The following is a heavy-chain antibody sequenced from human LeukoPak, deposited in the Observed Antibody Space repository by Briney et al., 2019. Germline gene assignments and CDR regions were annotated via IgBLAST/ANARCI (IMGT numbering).Heavy chain of an antibody. V-gene: IGHV4-59*01. CDR1: GGSISSYY. CDR2: IYYSGST. D-gene: IGHD2-2*02. J-gene: IGHJ5*02. Sequence: SETLSLICTVSGGSISSYYWSWIRQPPGKGLEWIGYIYYSGSTNYNPSLKSRVTISVDTSKNQFSLKLSSVTAADTAVYYCARESILDWFDPWGQGTLVTVSS. CDR3: ARESILDWFDP.